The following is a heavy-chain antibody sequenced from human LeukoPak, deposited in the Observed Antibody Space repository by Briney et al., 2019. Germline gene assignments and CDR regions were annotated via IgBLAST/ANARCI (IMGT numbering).Heavy chain of an antibody. J-gene: IGHJ4*02. V-gene: IGHV1-46*01. CDR3: ARNGFPTNAPQFDFDY. Sequence: ASVKVSCKASGYTFTSYYIHWVRQAPGQGLEWMGIINPIGGSATYAQNQGRVTMTSDTSTTTVYMELSSLRSEDTAVYYCARNGFPTNAPQFDFDYWGQGTLVTVSS. CDR1: GYTFTSYY. CDR2: INPIGGSA. D-gene: IGHD2-8*01.